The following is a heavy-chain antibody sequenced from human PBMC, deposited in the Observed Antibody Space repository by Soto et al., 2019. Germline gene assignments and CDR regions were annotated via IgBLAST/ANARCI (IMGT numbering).Heavy chain of an antibody. D-gene: IGHD4-4*01. J-gene: IGHJ6*02. CDR2: IKQDGSEK. Sequence: PGGSLRLSCAASGFTFSSYWMSWVRQAPGKGLEWVANIKQDGSEKYYVDSVKGRFTISRDNAKNSLYLQMNSLRAEDTAVYYCARDTVYYYYYYGMDVWGQGTTVTVSS. V-gene: IGHV3-7*01. CDR3: ARDTVYYYYYYGMDV. CDR1: GFTFSSYW.